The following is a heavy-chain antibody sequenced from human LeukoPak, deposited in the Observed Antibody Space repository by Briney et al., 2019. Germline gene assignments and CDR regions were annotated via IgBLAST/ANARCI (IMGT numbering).Heavy chain of an antibody. J-gene: IGHJ5*02. CDR3: AKGGYTSCFDP. CDR2: IRSNGRDK. D-gene: IGHD2-15*01. Sequence: GGSLRLSCAASEFTFSEYSMSWVRQAPGKGLEWVSNIRSNGRDKYYTDSVKGRFTISRDNSKNTLYLEMNSLRAEDTAVYYCAKGGYTSCFDPWGQGTLVTVSS. V-gene: IGHV3-23*01. CDR1: EFTFSEYS.